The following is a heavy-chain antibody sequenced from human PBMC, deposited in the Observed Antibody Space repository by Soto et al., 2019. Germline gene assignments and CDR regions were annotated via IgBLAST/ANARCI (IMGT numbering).Heavy chain of an antibody. CDR1: GYTSTNFG. D-gene: IGHD3-10*01. Sequence: ASVKVSCKASGYTSTNFGISWVRQAPGQGLEWMGWISAYNGNTNYAQKFQGRVTMTRDTSTSTVYMEVSSLRSEDTAVYYCSRVDPGETSPFDHWGQGTLVTVSS. V-gene: IGHV1-18*01. J-gene: IGHJ4*02. CDR3: SRVDPGETSPFDH. CDR2: ISAYNGNT.